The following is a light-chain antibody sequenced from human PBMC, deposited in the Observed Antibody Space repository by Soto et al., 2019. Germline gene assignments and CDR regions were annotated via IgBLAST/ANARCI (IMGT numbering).Light chain of an antibody. CDR3: QQYNTYSSLT. J-gene: IGKJ4*01. Sequence: GDRVTITCRASQTISTWMAWYQQKPGKAPKLLVYDASTLQSGVASRFSGSGSGTEFTLSISSLQPDDFGTYYCQQYNTYSSLTFGGGTKVDIK. V-gene: IGKV1-5*01. CDR2: DAS. CDR1: QTISTW.